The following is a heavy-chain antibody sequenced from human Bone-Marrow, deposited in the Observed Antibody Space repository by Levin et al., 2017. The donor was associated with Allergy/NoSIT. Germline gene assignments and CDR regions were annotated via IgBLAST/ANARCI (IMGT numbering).Heavy chain of an antibody. J-gene: IGHJ3*02. CDR3: ARAVYSYGHGAFDI. V-gene: IGHV1-69*13. Sequence: ASVKVSCKASGGTFSSYAISWVRQAPGQGLEWMGGIIPIFGTANYAQKFQGRVTITADESTSTAYMELSSLRSEDTAVYYCARAVYSYGHGAFDIWGQGTMVTVSS. CDR2: IIPIFGTA. D-gene: IGHD5-18*01. CDR1: GGTFSSYA.